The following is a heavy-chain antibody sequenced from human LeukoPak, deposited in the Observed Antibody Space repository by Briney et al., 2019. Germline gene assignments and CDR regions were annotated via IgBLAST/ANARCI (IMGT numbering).Heavy chain of an antibody. CDR3: ARDPGYCSGGSCYYFDY. CDR1: GGSISSGGYS. CDR2: IYHSGST. J-gene: IGHJ4*02. V-gene: IGHV4-30-2*01. D-gene: IGHD2-15*01. Sequence: SETLSLTCAVSGGSISSGGYSWSWIRQPPGKGLEWIGYIYHSGSTYYNPALKSRVTISVDRSKNQFPLKLSSVTAADTAVYYCARDPGYCSGGSCYYFDYWGQGTLVTVSS.